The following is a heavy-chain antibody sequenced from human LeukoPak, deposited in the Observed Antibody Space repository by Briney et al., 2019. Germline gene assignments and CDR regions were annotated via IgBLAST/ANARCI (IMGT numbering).Heavy chain of an antibody. D-gene: IGHD3-10*01. J-gene: IGHJ4*02. CDR3: AREYSGSYYRALDY. CDR2: IYYSGST. V-gene: IGHV4-59*12. Sequence: PSETLSLTCTVSGGSISSYYWSWIRQPPGKGLEWIGYIYYSGSTNYNPSLKSRVTMSVDTSKNQFSLKLSSVTAADTAVYYCAREYSGSYYRALDYWGQGTLVTVSS. CDR1: GGSISSYY.